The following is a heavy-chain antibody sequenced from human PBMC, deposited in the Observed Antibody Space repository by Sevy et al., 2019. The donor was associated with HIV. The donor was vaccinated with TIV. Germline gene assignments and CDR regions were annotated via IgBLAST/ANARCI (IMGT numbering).Heavy chain of an antibody. CDR2: ISNSGNDI. Sequence: GESLKIPCAASGFTFSTYAMGWVRQAPGKGLEWVSGISNSGNDIYYAGSVEGRFTISRDNSKSTLFLEMNNLRAEDTAVYYCAKDGAPYCTGGICFPYWYFDLWGRGALVTVSS. V-gene: IGHV3-23*01. CDR3: AKDGAPYCTGGICFPYWYFDL. CDR1: GFTFSTYA. D-gene: IGHD2-8*02. J-gene: IGHJ2*01.